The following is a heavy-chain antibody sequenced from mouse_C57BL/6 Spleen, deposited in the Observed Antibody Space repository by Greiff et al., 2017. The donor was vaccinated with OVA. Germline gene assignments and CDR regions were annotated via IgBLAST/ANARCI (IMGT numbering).Heavy chain of an antibody. D-gene: IGHD2-1*01. CDR2: INPNNGGT. CDR1: GYTFTDYY. Sequence: EVKLQQSEPELVKPGASVKISCKASGYTFTDYYMNWVKQSHGKSLEWIGDINPNNGGTSYNQKFKGKATLTVDKSSSTAYMELRSLTSEDSAVYYCARSLYGKEGAMDYWGQGTSVTVSS. CDR3: ARSLYGKEGAMDY. J-gene: IGHJ4*01. V-gene: IGHV1-26*01.